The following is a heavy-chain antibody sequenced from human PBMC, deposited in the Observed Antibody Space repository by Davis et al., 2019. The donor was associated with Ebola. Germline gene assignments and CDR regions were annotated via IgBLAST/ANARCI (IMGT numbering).Heavy chain of an antibody. V-gene: IGHV4-59*11. J-gene: IGHJ4*02. CDR1: GGSISSHY. CDR2: IYYSGST. CDR3: ARAMNTEFDC. D-gene: IGHD3-22*01. Sequence: MPSETLSLTCTVSGGSISSHYWSWIRQPPGKGLEWIGYIYYSGSTNYNPSLKSRVSISLDTSKTQFSLKVSSVTAADTAVYYCARAMNTEFDCWGQGTLVSVSS.